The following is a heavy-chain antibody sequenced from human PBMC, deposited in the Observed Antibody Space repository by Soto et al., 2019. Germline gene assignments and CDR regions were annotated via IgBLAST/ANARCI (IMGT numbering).Heavy chain of an antibody. Sequence: QVTLKESGPVLVKPTETLTLRCTVSGLSITDSEMGVSRIRQPPGQPLQRLALIDSCGDKAQRTFLKSRLDIPKDTSKSQIVLTMTNMDPADTATYYCARRHLAVAVSPWFDPWGQGIPVTVSS. CDR2: IDSCGDK. D-gene: IGHD6-19*01. V-gene: IGHV2-26*01. CDR3: ARRHLAVAVSPWFDP. J-gene: IGHJ5*02. CDR1: GLSITDSEMG.